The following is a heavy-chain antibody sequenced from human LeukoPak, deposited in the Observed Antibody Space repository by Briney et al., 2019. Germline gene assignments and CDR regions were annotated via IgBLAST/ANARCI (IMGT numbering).Heavy chain of an antibody. J-gene: IGHJ3*02. CDR1: GFTFSSYA. Sequence: GGSLRLSCAASGFTFSSYAMSWVRQAPGKGLEWVSTISASGGSTYYADSVKGRFTISRDNSKNTLYLQMSSLRAEDTAVYYCAKGPYSAFDIWGQGTMVTVSS. CDR2: ISASGGST. D-gene: IGHD2-15*01. V-gene: IGHV3-23*01. CDR3: AKGPYSAFDI.